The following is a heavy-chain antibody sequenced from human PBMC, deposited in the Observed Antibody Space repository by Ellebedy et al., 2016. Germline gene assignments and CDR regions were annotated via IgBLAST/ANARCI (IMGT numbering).Heavy chain of an antibody. V-gene: IGHV3-9*01. CDR2: ISWNSGSI. D-gene: IGHD5-24*01. CDR1: GFSFGDYA. CDR3: AKGSSWLEATIGREPFDY. J-gene: IGHJ4*02. Sequence: GGSLRLSXAASGFSFGDYAMHWVRQAPGKGLEWVSGISWNSGSIGYADSVKGRFTISRDNAKNSLYLQMNSLRAEDTALYYCAKGSSWLEATIGREPFDYWGQGTLVTVSS.